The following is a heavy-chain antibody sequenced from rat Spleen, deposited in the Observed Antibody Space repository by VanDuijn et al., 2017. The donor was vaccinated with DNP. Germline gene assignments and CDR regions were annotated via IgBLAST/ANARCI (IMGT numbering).Heavy chain of an antibody. V-gene: IGHV5S13*01. Sequence: EVQLVESGGGLVQPGRSLKLSCTASGFTFSNYGMAWVRQAPTKGLEWVASITKSGGSTYYRDSMKGRFTISRDNAKSTLYLQMDSLRSEDTATYYCAGRPPPTRGPFDYWGQGVTVTVSS. CDR2: ITKSGGST. CDR3: AGRPPPTRGPFDY. J-gene: IGHJ2*01. D-gene: IGHD1-4*01. CDR1: GFTFSNYG.